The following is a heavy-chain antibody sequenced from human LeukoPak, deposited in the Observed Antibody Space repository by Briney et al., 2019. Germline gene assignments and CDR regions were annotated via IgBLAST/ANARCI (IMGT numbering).Heavy chain of an antibody. Sequence: GASVKVSCKASGYTFTSYAMHWVRQAPGQGLEWMGRINPNSGDTNYAQKFQGRVTMTRDTPISTAYMELSRLRSDDTAVFYCARDYCSSTSCLFDYWGQGTLVTVSS. J-gene: IGHJ4*02. CDR2: INPNSGDT. V-gene: IGHV1-2*06. CDR3: ARDYCSSTSCLFDY. D-gene: IGHD2-2*01. CDR1: GYTFTSYA.